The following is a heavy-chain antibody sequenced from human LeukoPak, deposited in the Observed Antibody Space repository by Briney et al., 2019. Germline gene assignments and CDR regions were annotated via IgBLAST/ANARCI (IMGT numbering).Heavy chain of an antibody. V-gene: IGHV7-4-1*02. Sequence: ASVKVSCKASGGTFSSYAISWVRQAPGQGLEWMGWINTNTGNPTYAQGFTGRFVFSLDTSVSTAYLQISSLKAEDTAVYYCAREVYYYDSSGYSKHFDYWGQGTLVTVSS. CDR2: INTNTGNP. CDR3: AREVYYYDSSGYSKHFDY. CDR1: GGTFSSYA. D-gene: IGHD3-22*01. J-gene: IGHJ4*02.